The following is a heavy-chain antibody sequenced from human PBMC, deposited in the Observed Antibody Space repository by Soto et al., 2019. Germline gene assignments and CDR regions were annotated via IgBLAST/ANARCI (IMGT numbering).Heavy chain of an antibody. CDR1: GGTFSSYT. J-gene: IGHJ4*02. V-gene: IGHV1-69*02. D-gene: IGHD2-2*01. Sequence: QVQLVQSGAEVKKPGSSVKVSCKASGGTFSSYTISWVRQAPGQGLEWMGRIIHILGIANYARKFQGRVTITADKSTSTAYMELSSLRSEDTAVYYCARSGDKSVVVPAAISIWGQGTLVTVSS. CDR3: ARSGDKSVVVPAAISI. CDR2: IIHILGIA.